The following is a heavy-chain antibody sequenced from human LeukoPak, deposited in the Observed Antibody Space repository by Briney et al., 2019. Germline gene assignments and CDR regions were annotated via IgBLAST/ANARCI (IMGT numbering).Heavy chain of an antibody. CDR3: ARGKMLGYFDNWFDP. CDR2: INPNSGGT. V-gene: IGHV1-2*02. Sequence: ASVKVSCKASGYTFTGYYMHWVRQAPGQGLEWMGWINPNSGGTNYAQKFQGRVTMTRDTSISTAYMELSRLRSDDTAVYYCARGKMLGYFDNWFDPWGQGTLVTVSS. J-gene: IGHJ5*02. CDR1: GYTFTGYY. D-gene: IGHD3-9*01.